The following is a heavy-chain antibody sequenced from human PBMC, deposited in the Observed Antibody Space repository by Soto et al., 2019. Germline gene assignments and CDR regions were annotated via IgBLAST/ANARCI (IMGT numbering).Heavy chain of an antibody. CDR1: GVSITSHY. CDR2: MHHSGSA. J-gene: IGHJ4*02. V-gene: IGHV4-59*11. CDR3: ARGLITGSHYSGGWYYFDS. Sequence: SETLSLTCTVSGVSITSHYWSWIRQSPGKGLEWIAYMHHSGSAYYNPSLKSRVTISVHTSNSQFSLELSSVTAADTAVYYCARGLITGSHYSGGWYYFDSWGQGTQVTVSS. D-gene: IGHD6-19*01.